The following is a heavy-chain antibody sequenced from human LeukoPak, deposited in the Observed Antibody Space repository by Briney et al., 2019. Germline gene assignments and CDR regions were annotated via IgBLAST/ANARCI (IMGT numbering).Heavy chain of an antibody. D-gene: IGHD2-2*02. V-gene: IGHV4-39*01. CDR3: VRQCSSASCYNLSYHGVDV. J-gene: IGHJ6*02. CDR1: GGSVSGTSYS. CDR2: IDYSGST. Sequence: PSETLSLTCTVSGGSVSGTSYSWGWIRQPPGKGLEWIGNIDYSGSTYYNPSLKSRVTLSLDTSKNQFSLKLSSVTAADTAVYYCVRQCSSASCYNLSYHGVDVWGQGTTVTVSS.